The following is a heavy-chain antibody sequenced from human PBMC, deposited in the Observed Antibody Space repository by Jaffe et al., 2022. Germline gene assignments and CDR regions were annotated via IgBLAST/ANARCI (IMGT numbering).Heavy chain of an antibody. CDR1: GFTFSSYG. CDR3: AKDHAGYSSSWSLDLSFDY. J-gene: IGHJ4*02. V-gene: IGHV3-30*02. Sequence: QVQLVESGGGVVQPGGSLRLSCAASGFTFSSYGMHWVRQAPGKGLEWVAFIRYDGSNKYYADSVKGRFTISRDNSKNTLYLQMNSLRAEDTAVYYCAKDHAGYSSSWSLDLSFDYWGQGTLVTVSS. CDR2: IRYDGSNK. D-gene: IGHD6-13*01.